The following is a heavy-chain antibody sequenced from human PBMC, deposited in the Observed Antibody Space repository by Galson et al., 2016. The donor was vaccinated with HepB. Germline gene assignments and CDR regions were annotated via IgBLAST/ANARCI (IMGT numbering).Heavy chain of an antibody. CDR2: IYYSGNN. D-gene: IGHD3-3*01. CDR1: GGSVTTNSYY. CDR3: ARADRITVFGVVIKAPFHY. Sequence: SETLSLTCTVSGGSVTTNSYYWSWIRQPPGKGLEWIGSIYYSGNNYYNPSLKSRVTISVDTSKTQFSLNLRSVTAADTALYYCARADRITVFGVVIKAPFHYWGQGTLVTVSS. V-gene: IGHV4-39*01. J-gene: IGHJ4*02.